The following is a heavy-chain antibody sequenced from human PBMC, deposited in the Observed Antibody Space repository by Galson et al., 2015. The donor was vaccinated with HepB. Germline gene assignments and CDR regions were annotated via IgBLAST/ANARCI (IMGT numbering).Heavy chain of an antibody. V-gene: IGHV3-30*03. CDR3: ARSRLALVNCFDP. CDR1: GFTFSSYG. CDR2: ISYDGSNK. J-gene: IGHJ5*02. Sequence: SLRLSCAASGFTFSSYGMHWVRQAPAKGLEWVAVISYDGSNKYHADSVKGRFTISRDNSKNTLYLQMNSLRAEDTAVYYCARSRLALVNCFDPWGQGTLVTVSS.